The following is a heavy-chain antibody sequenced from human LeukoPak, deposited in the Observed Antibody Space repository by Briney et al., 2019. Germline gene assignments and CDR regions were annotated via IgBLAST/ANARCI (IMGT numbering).Heavy chain of an antibody. Sequence: SETLSLTCTVSGGSISSGSNYWVWIRQPPGKGLEWIGSIYYSGSTYYNPSLKSRVTISVDTSRNQFSLKLSSVTAADTAVYYCARDKGHFDVDYWGQGTLVTVSS. J-gene: IGHJ4*02. V-gene: IGHV4-39*07. CDR2: IYYSGST. CDR1: GGSISSGSNY. CDR3: ARDKGHFDVDY. D-gene: IGHD3-9*01.